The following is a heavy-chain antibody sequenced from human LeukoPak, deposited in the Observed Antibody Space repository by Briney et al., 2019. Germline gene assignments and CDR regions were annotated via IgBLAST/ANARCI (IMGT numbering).Heavy chain of an antibody. J-gene: IGHJ6*04. CDR1: GGTFSSYT. CDR3: ASAALRCSGGSCYEMDV. D-gene: IGHD2-15*01. Sequence: SVKPSCTASGGTFSSYTISWVRQAPGQGLGWMGGFIPLFGTPDYAQKFQDRLTITADKSTSTAYMELSSLRSEDTAVYYCASAALRCSGGSCYEMDVWGKGTTVTISS. CDR2: FIPLFGTP. V-gene: IGHV1-69*06.